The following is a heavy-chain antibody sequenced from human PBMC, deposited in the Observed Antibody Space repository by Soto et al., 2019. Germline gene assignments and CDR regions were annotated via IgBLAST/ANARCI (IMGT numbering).Heavy chain of an antibody. CDR1: GFTFSDYY. D-gene: IGHD3-10*01. CDR2: ISSSGSTI. CDR3: ARTYYYGSGSYYTPKNWFDP. J-gene: IGHJ5*02. V-gene: IGHV3-11*01. Sequence: PGGSLRLSCAASGFTFSDYYMSWIRQAPGKGLEWVSYISSSGSTIYYADSVKGRFTISRDNAKNSLYLQMNSLRAEDTAVYYCARTYYYGSGSYYTPKNWFDPRGQGTLVTVSS.